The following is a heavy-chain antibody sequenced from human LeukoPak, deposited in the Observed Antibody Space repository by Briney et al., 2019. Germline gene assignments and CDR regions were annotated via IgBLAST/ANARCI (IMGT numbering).Heavy chain of an antibody. CDR3: ARERGSYSPVDY. D-gene: IGHD1-26*01. J-gene: IGHJ4*02. CDR2: INPNSGGT. V-gene: IGHV1-2*02. Sequence: GASVKVSCKASGYTFTGQYMHWVRQAPGQGLEWMGWINPNSGGTNYARKFQGRVTMTRDTSISTAYMELSRLRSDDTAVYYCARERGSYSPVDYWGQGTLVTVSS. CDR1: GYTFTGQY.